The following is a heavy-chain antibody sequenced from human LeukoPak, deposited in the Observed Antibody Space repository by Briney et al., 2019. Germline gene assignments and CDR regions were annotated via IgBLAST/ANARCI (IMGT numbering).Heavy chain of an antibody. D-gene: IGHD3-10*01. CDR2: INHSGST. J-gene: IGHJ4*02. V-gene: IGHV4-34*01. Sequence: SETLSLTCAVYGGSFSGYYWSWIRQPPGKGLEWIGEINHSGSTNYNPSLKSRVTISVDTSKNQFSLKLSSVTAAGTAVYYCAKSVYYYGSGSRKYFDYWGQGTLVTVSS. CDR3: AKSVYYYGSGSRKYFDY. CDR1: GGSFSGYY.